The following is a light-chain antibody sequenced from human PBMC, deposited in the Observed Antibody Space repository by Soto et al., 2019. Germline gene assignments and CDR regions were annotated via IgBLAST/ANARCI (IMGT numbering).Light chain of an antibody. Sequence: QSVLTQPASVSGSPGQSITISCTGTSSDVGGYKYVSWYQHHPGKAPKLMIYEVSNRPSGVSNRFSGSKSGNTASLTISGLQAEEEADYYCMSYTDSTSLVFGTGTKVTVL. CDR3: MSYTDSTSLV. CDR1: SSDVGGYKY. V-gene: IGLV2-14*01. CDR2: EVS. J-gene: IGLJ1*01.